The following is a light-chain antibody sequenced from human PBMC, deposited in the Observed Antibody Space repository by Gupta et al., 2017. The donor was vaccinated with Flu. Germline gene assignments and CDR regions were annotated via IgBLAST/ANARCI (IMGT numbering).Light chain of an antibody. CDR1: QDISNY. CDR2: DAS. V-gene: IGKV1-33*01. CDR3: QHYYNLPLA. J-gene: IGKJ3*01. Sequence: DIQMTQSPSSLSASVGDRVTITFQASQDISNYLNWYQQKPGKAPKLLIYDASKLETGVPSRFSGSGSGTDFTFTISSLQPEDIATYYCQHYYNLPLAFGHGTKVDIK.